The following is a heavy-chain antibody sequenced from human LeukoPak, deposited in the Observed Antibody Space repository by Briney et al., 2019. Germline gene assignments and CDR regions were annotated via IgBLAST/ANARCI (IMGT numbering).Heavy chain of an antibody. J-gene: IGHJ3*02. CDR3: ARGSSRSFDI. CDR1: GYTFTTSD. Sequence: ASVKVSCKASGYTFTTSDINWVRQAPGQGLQWMGWMNPNSGNAVYAQKFQCRVTMTRSTSINTAYMELSSLRSEDTAVYYCARGSSRSFDIWGLGTMVTVSS. V-gene: IGHV1-8*01. D-gene: IGHD3-10*01. CDR2: MNPNSGNA.